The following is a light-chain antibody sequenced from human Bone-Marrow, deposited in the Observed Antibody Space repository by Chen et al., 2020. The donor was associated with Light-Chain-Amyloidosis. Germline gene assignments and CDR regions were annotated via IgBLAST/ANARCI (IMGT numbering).Light chain of an antibody. CDR1: SGDVGTYNY. CDR2: AVS. CDR3: SSFTSSSSYV. Sequence: QSALTQPASVSGSPGQSITISCTGTSGDVGTYNYVSWYQQHPGKAPKVMIYAVSNRPSGVSNRVAGSKSGNTASLTISGLQAEDEADYYCSSFTSSSSYVFGPGTKVTVL. J-gene: IGLJ1*01. V-gene: IGLV2-14*01.